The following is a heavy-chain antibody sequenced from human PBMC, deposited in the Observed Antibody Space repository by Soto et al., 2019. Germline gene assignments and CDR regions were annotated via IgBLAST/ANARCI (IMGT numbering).Heavy chain of an antibody. CDR2: ISSSSSYI. CDR3: ARDLPPDSSGCHDY. D-gene: IGHD6-19*01. CDR1: GFTFSSYS. V-gene: IGHV3-21*01. Sequence: LRLSCAASGFTFSSYSMNWVRQAPGKGLEWVSSISSSSSYIYYADSVKGRFTISRDNAKNSLYLQMNSLRAEDTAVYYCARDLPPDSSGCHDYWGQGTLVTVSS. J-gene: IGHJ4*02.